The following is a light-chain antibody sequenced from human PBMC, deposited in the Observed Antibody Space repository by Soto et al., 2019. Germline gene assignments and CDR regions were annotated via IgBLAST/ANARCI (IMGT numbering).Light chain of an antibody. V-gene: IGKV3-20*01. CDR1: QSVSSNY. J-gene: IGKJ4*02. CDR3: QQYGSSPGT. Sequence: EIVLTQSPGTLSLSPGERATLSCRASQSVSSNYLGWFQQKPGQAPRLLIFGASYRDTGIPDRFSGSGSGTDFTLTISRLEPDDFAMYYCQQYGSSPGTFGRGTKVEVK. CDR2: GAS.